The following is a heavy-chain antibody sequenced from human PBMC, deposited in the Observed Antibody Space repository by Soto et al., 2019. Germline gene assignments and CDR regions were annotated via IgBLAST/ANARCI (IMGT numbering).Heavy chain of an antibody. D-gene: IGHD5-12*01. CDR3: ARQWGYNFDY. V-gene: IGHV4-59*08. CDR1: GGSISSYY. Sequence: QVQLRESGPGLVKTSETLSLTCTVSGGSISSYYWSWIRQPPGKGLEWIGYISYSGSTNYNPSLKSRVTISVDTSKNQFSLKLSSVTAADTAVYYCARQWGYNFDYWGQGTLVTVSS. J-gene: IGHJ4*02. CDR2: ISYSGST.